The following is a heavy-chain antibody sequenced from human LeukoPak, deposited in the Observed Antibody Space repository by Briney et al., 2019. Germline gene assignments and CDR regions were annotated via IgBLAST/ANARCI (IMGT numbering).Heavy chain of an antibody. D-gene: IGHD3-22*01. CDR1: GGSISSYY. Sequence: CXVSGGSISSYYWSWIRQPPGKGLEWIGEINHSGSTNYNPSLKSRVTISVDTSKNKFSLKLSSVTAADTAVYYCGXXXRNYYDRLRFDYWGQGTLVTVSS. CDR3: GXXXRNYYDRLRFDY. V-gene: IGHV4-34*01. CDR2: INHSGST. J-gene: IGHJ4*02.